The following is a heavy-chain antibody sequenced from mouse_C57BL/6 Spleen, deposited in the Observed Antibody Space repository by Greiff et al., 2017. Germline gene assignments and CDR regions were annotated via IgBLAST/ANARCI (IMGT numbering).Heavy chain of an antibody. J-gene: IGHJ3*01. D-gene: IGHD2-3*01. CDR1: GYTFTSYW. Sequence: EVQGVESGTVLARPGASVKMSCKTSGYTFTSYWMHWVKQRPGQGLEWIGAIYPGNSDTSYNQKLKGKATLTAVKSASTAYLELSNLTNEDSAVYYCTRSLYDNTGLAYWGQGTLVTVSA. CDR3: TRSLYDNTGLAY. V-gene: IGHV1-5*01. CDR2: IYPGNSDT.